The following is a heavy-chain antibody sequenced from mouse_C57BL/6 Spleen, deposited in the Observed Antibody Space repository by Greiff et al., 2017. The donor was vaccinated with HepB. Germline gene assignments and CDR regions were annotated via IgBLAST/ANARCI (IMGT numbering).Heavy chain of an antibody. CDR3: AIGRVVATDIDY. D-gene: IGHD1-1*01. Sequence: QVQLKQPGAELVKPGASVKVSCKASGYTFTSYWMHWVKQRPGQGLEWIGRIHPSDSDTNYNQKFKGKATLTVDKSSSTAYMQLSSLTSEDSAVYYCAIGRVVATDIDYWGQGTTLTVSS. J-gene: IGHJ2*01. CDR2: IHPSDSDT. CDR1: GYTFTSYW. V-gene: IGHV1-74*01.